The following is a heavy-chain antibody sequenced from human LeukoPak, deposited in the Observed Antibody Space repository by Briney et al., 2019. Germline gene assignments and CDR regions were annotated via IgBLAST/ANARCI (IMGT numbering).Heavy chain of an antibody. CDR1: GGSFSGYY. J-gene: IGHJ4*02. D-gene: IGHD3-16*01. CDR3: ARGGGYYFDY. Sequence: PSETLSLTCAVYGGSFSGYYGRWIRQPPGKGLEWIGEINHSGSTNYNPSLKSRVTISVDTSKNQFSLKLSSVTAADTAVYYCARGGGYYFDYWGQGTLVTVSS. V-gene: IGHV4-34*01. CDR2: INHSGST.